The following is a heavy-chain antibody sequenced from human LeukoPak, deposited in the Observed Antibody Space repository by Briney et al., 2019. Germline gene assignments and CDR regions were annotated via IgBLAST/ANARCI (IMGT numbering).Heavy chain of an antibody. CDR1: GGSISSSNW. J-gene: IGHJ4*02. Sequence: SGTLSLTCAVSGGSISSSNWWSWVRQPPGKGLEWIGEIYHSGSTNYNPSLKSRVTISVDTSKNQFSLKLSSVTAADTAVYYCASTLRRGFIAAHFDYWGQGTLVTVSS. V-gene: IGHV4-4*02. CDR3: ASTLRRGFIAAHFDY. D-gene: IGHD6-13*01. CDR2: IYHSGST.